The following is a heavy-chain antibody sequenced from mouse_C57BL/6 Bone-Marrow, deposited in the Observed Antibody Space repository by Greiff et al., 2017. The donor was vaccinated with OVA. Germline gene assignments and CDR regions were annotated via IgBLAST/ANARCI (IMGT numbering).Heavy chain of an antibody. D-gene: IGHD1-1*01. CDR1: GFTFNTYA. CDR3: VRGPFYGSQVPHWYFDV. CDR2: IRSKSSNYAT. V-gene: IGHV10-3*01. J-gene: IGHJ1*03. Sequence: EVMLVESGGGLVQPKGSLKLSCAASGFTFNTYAMHWVRQAPGKGLEWVARIRSKSSNYATYYADSVKDRFTISRDDSQSMLYLQMNNLKTEDTAMYYCVRGPFYGSQVPHWYFDVWGTGTTVTVSS.